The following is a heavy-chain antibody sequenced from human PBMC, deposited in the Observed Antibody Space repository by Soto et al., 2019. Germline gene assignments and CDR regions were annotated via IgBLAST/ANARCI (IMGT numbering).Heavy chain of an antibody. CDR3: ARGGSIAARKWYFDL. D-gene: IGHD6-6*01. Sequence: QVQLVQSGAEVKKPGASVKVSCKASGYTFTGYYMHWVRQAPGQGLEWMGWINPNSGGTNYAQKFHGRVTMTRDTSISTAYMEQSRLRSDDTAVYYCARGGSIAARKWYFDLWGRGTLVTVSS. V-gene: IGHV1-2*02. CDR1: GYTFTGYY. J-gene: IGHJ2*01. CDR2: INPNSGGT.